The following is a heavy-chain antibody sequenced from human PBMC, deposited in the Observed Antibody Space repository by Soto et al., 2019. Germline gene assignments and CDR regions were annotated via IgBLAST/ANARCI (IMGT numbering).Heavy chain of an antibody. J-gene: IGHJ3*02. V-gene: IGHV1-69*13. CDR2: IIPIFGTA. CDR1: GGTFSSYA. CDR3: AREAYDSSGSPVSAAFDI. Sequence: ASVKVSCKASGGTFSSYAISWVRQAPGQGLEWMGGIIPIFGTANYAQKFQGRVTITADESTSTAYMELSSLRSEDTAVYYCAREAYDSSGSPVSAAFDIWGQGTMVTVSS. D-gene: IGHD3-22*01.